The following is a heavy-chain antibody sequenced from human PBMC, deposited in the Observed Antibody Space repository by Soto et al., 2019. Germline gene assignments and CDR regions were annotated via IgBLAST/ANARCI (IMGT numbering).Heavy chain of an antibody. D-gene: IGHD1-1*01. CDR3: ARLTEAVTTFVY. CDR2: INQGGSVK. V-gene: IGHV3-7*03. J-gene: IGHJ4*02. Sequence: PGGSLRLSXEASGFALSPYWMSWVRQAPGNGLEWVASINQGGSVKHYVDSVRGRFTISRDNAKNSLFLQMNSLSAEDTAVYFCARLTEAVTTFVYWGQGTPVTVSS. CDR1: GFALSPYW.